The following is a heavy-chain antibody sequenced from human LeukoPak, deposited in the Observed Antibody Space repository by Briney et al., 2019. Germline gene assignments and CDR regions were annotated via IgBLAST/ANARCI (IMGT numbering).Heavy chain of an antibody. CDR3: AREAGGYDILTGYYNY. V-gene: IGHV1-69*04. Sequence: SVKVSCKASGGTFSSYAISWVRQAPGQGLEWMGRIIPILGIANYARKFQGRVTITTDKSTSTAYMELSSLRSEDTAVYYCAREAGGYDILTGYYNYWGQGTLVTVSS. CDR2: IIPILGIA. J-gene: IGHJ4*02. CDR1: GGTFSSYA. D-gene: IGHD3-9*01.